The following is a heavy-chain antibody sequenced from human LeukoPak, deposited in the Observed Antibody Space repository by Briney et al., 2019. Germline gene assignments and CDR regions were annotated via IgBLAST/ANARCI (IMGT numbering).Heavy chain of an antibody. CDR1: GGSFSGYY. CDR2: INHSGST. CDR3: ATFRLNWFDP. Sequence: SETLSLTCAVYGGSFSGYYWSWIRQPPGKGLEWIGEINHSGSTNYNPSLKSRVTISVDTSKNQFSLKLSSVTAADTAVYYCATFRLNWFDPWGQGTLVTVSS. J-gene: IGHJ5*02. D-gene: IGHD2/OR15-2a*01. V-gene: IGHV4-34*01.